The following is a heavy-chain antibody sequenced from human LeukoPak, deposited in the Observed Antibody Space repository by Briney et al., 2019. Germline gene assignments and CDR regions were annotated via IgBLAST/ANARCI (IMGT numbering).Heavy chain of an antibody. J-gene: IGHJ4*02. V-gene: IGHV3-23*01. D-gene: IGHD2-2*01. CDR3: AGSSMSSCYSGSDY. Sequence: PGGSLRLSCAASGFTFSSYALSWVRQAPGKGLEWVSVISCSGNSTFYANSVKGRFTISRDNSKSTLYLQMNSLRAEDSALYYCAGSSMSSCYSGSDYWGQGILVTVSS. CDR2: ISCSGNST. CDR1: GFTFSSYA.